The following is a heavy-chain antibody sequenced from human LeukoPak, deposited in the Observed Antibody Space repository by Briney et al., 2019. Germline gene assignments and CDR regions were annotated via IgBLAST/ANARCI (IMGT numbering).Heavy chain of an antibody. Sequence: GGSLRLSCAASGFTFDDYAMHWVRQAPGKGLEWVSGISWNSGNIGYADSVKGRFTISRDNAKNSLYRQMNSLGAEDTALYYCAKDKEASSGYYSFDYWGQGTLVTVSS. V-gene: IGHV3-9*01. D-gene: IGHD3-22*01. CDR3: AKDKEASSGYYSFDY. CDR2: ISWNSGNI. CDR1: GFTFDDYA. J-gene: IGHJ4*02.